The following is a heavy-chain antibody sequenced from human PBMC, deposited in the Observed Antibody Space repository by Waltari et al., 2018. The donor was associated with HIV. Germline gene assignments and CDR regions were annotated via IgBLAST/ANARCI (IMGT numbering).Heavy chain of an antibody. CDR3: ARGIRYYAP. J-gene: IGHJ5*02. D-gene: IGHD3-3*01. CDR1: GTLVSDNY. V-gene: IGHV3-53*02. CDR2: LYGDGTT. Sequence: EVQLVQSGGGVVSPEESVRLSCAVSGTLVSDNYMSWFRQAPGKGLEWVAVLYGDGTTYYADSVKGRFVVSRDKAKNMFFLQMDYPRGADSATYFCARGIRYYAPWGQGVLVSVS.